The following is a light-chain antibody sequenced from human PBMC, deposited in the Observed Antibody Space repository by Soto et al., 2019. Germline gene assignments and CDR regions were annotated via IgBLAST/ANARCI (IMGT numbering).Light chain of an antibody. CDR1: QGIGSN. CDR2: GAS. Sequence: IQLTQSPSSLSETGGDRVTITCRASQGIGSNLAWYLQKPGEAPKLLVYGASTLQGGVPSRFSGSGSGTLFTLTITSLQPEDFATYFCQQSNSYPLTFGGGTKV. V-gene: IGKV1-9*01. CDR3: QQSNSYPLT. J-gene: IGKJ4*01.